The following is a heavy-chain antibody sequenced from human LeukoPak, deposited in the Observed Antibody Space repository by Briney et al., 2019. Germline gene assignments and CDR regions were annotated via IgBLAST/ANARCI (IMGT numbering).Heavy chain of an antibody. V-gene: IGHV1-2*02. Sequence: GASLKVSCKASGYTFIGYYMHWVRQAPGQGLEWMGWMNPNSGGTNYAQKFQGRVTMTRDTSISTAYMQLSRLRSDDTAVYYCASARPREDYYYYGMDVWGQGTTVTVSS. CDR3: ASARPREDYYYYGMDV. CDR2: MNPNSGGT. J-gene: IGHJ6*02. D-gene: IGHD5-24*01. CDR1: GYTFIGYY.